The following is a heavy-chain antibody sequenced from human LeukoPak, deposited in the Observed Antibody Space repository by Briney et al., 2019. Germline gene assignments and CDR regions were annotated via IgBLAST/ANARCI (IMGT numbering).Heavy chain of an antibody. V-gene: IGHV3-30*04. CDR3: ASSRGYSDYDSDY. D-gene: IGHD5-12*01. J-gene: IGHJ4*02. CDR2: ISDDVSNK. Sequence: RSLRLSCAASGFTFLTYSMQWVRQAPGKGLEWVAVISDDVSNKYYADSVKGRFTISRDNSKNTLYLQMNSLRPEDAAVYFCASSRGYSDYDSDYWGQGTLVTVSS. CDR1: GFTFLTYS.